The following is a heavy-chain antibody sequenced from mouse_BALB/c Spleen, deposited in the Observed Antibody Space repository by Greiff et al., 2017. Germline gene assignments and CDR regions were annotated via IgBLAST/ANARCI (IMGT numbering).Heavy chain of an antibody. CDR3: ARGGRYDGYWGYLEY. Sequence: VQLQQSGAELARPGASVKMSCKASGYTFTSYTMHWVIQRPGQGLEWIGYINPSSGYTNYNQKFKDKATLTADKSSSTAYMQLSSLTSEDSAVYYCARGGRYDGYWGYLEYWGQGTTRT. V-gene: IGHV1-4*01. J-gene: IGHJ2*01. CDR2: INPSSGYT. D-gene: IGHD2-3*01. CDR1: GYTFTSYT.